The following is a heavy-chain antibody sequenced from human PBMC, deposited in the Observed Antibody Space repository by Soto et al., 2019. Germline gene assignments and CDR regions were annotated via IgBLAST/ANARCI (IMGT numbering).Heavy chain of an antibody. CDR2: IYHSGST. V-gene: IGHV4-30-2*01. D-gene: IGHD4-17*01. CDR3: ARADSTDYLNWFDP. CDR1: GGSISSGGYS. J-gene: IGHJ5*02. Sequence: SETLSLTCAVSGGSISSGGYSWSWIRQPPGKGLEWIGYIYHSGSTYYNPSLKSRVTISVDRSKNQFSLKLSSVTAADTAVYYCARADSTDYLNWFDPWGQGTLVTVSS.